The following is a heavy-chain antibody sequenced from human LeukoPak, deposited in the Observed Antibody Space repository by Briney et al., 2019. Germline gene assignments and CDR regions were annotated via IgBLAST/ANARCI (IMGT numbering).Heavy chain of an antibody. CDR3: ARVSYYDSSGYGDY. CDR2: ISSSSSTI. V-gene: IGHV3-48*01. CDR1: GFTFSSYS. Sequence: GGSLRLSCAASGFTFSSYSMNWVRQAPGRGLEWVSYISSSSSTIYYADSVKGRFTISRDNAKNSLYLQMNSLRAEETAVYFCARVSYYDSSGYGDYCGEGSLVTVSS. J-gene: IGHJ4*02. D-gene: IGHD3-22*01.